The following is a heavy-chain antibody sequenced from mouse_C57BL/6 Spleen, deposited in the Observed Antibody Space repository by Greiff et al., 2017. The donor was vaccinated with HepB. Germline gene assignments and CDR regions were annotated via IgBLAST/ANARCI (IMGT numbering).Heavy chain of an antibody. Sequence: VKLMESGPGLVQPSQSLSITCTVSGFSLTSYGVHWVRQSPGKGLEWLGVIWSGGSTDYNAAFISRLSISKDNSKSQVFFKMNSLQADDTAIYYCARNRYYGSSYGYWYFDVWGTGTTVTVSS. D-gene: IGHD1-1*01. CDR3: ARNRYYGSSYGYWYFDV. V-gene: IGHV2-2*01. CDR2: IWSGGST. CDR1: GFSLTSYG. J-gene: IGHJ1*03.